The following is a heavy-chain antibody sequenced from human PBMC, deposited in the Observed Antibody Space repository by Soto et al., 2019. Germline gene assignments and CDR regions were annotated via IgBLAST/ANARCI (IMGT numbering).Heavy chain of an antibody. J-gene: IGHJ4*02. CDR1: GFTFSSYS. CDR2: ISSSSSYI. V-gene: IGHV3-21*01. D-gene: IGHD5-18*01. CDR3: ARDQPGYSYGYGLGY. Sequence: EVQLVESGGGLVKPGGSLRLSCAASGFTFSSYSMNWVRQAPGKGLEWVSSISSSSSYIYYADSVKGRFTISRDNAKNSLYLQMKSLRAEDTAVYYCARDQPGYSYGYGLGYWGQGTLFTVSS.